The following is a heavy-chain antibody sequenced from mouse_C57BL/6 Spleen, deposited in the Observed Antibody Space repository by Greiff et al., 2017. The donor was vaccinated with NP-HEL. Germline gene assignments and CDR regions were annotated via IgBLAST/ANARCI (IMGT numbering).Heavy chain of an antibody. D-gene: IGHD4-1*01. CDR2: IYPGDGDT. J-gene: IGHJ2*01. V-gene: IGHV1-80*01. Sequence: VQLKESGAELVKPGASVKISCKASGYAFSSYWMNWVKQRPGKGLEWIGQIYPGDGDTNYNGKFKGKATLTADKSSSTAYMQLSSLTSEDSAVYFCARGTGTGYFDYWGQGTTLTVSS. CDR1: GYAFSSYW. CDR3: ARGTGTGYFDY.